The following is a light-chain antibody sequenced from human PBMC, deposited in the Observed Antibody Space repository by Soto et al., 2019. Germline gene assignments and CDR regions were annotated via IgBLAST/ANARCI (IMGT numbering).Light chain of an antibody. CDR1: SSNTDSNT. CDR3: ATWDDSLNGWV. J-gene: IGLJ3*02. V-gene: IGLV1-44*01. Sequence: QSVLTQPPSASGAPGQRVTISCSGSSSNTDSNTVHLYQQLPGKAPKLLIYSNHQRRSGVPDRFSGSKSGASASLAISGLQSEDEADYHCATWDDSLNGWVFGGGTKLTVL. CDR2: SNH.